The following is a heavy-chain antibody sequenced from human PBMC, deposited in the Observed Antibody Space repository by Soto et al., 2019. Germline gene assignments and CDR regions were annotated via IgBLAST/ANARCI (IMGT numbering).Heavy chain of an antibody. Sequence: PGQSLKISCKGSGYSFTSLCISRVRQMPGKGLEWMGRIDPSDSYTNYSPSFQGHVTISADKSISTAYLQWSSLKASDTAMYYCARGNSSGWYSYYYYGMDVWGQGTTVTVSS. D-gene: IGHD6-19*01. CDR2: IDPSDSYT. CDR3: ARGNSSGWYSYYYYGMDV. J-gene: IGHJ6*02. V-gene: IGHV5-10-1*01. CDR1: GYSFTSLC.